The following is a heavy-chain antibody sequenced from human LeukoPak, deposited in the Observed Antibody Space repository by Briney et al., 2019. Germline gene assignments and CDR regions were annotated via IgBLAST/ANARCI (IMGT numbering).Heavy chain of an antibody. CDR2: IYYSGST. V-gene: IGHV4-31*03. CDR1: GGSISSGGYY. J-gene: IGHJ6*02. Sequence: SETLSLTCTVSGGSISSGGYYWSWIRQHPGKGLEWIGYIYYSGSTYYNPSLKSRVTISVDTSKNQFSLKLSSVTAADTAVYYCARHVLSGIHFHYYYGMDVWGQGATVTVSS. D-gene: IGHD2-8*01. CDR3: ARHVLSGIHFHYYYGMDV.